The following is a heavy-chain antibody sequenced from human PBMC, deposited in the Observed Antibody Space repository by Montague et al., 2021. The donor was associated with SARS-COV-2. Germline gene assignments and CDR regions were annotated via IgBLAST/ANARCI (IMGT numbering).Heavy chain of an antibody. J-gene: IGHJ4*02. V-gene: IGHV4-61*02. Sequence: TLSLTCTVSGGSISSGSYYWSWIPPPAGKGLEWIGSISISGRTNYYLSLKSRVTISVDTSKNQFSLKLISVTAADTAVYYCARDIAVAGLFDYWGQGTLVTVSS. CDR1: GGSISSGSYY. D-gene: IGHD6-19*01. CDR3: ARDIAVAGLFDY. CDR2: ISISGRT.